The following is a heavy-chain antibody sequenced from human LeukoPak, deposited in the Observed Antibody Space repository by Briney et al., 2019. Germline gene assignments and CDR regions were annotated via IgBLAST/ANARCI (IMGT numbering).Heavy chain of an antibody. CDR2: VYYGGTT. D-gene: IGHD3-10*01. CDR1: GGSMSSRY. Sequence: SETLSLTCTVSGGSMSSRYWSWIRQPPGKGLEWIGYVYYGGTTNSNPSLKSRVTISVDTSKNQFSLNLRSVTAADTAVYYCASDVARSGDLFGWFDPWGQGTLVIVSS. V-gene: IGHV4-59*11. J-gene: IGHJ5*02. CDR3: ASDVARSGDLFGWFDP.